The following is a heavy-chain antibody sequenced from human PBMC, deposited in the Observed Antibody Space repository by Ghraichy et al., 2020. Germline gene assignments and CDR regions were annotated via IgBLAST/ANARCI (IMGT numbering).Heavy chain of an antibody. Sequence: GGSLRLSCAASGFTFSSYAMSWVRQAPGKGLEWVSAISGSGGSTYYADSVKGRFTISRDNSKNTLYLQMNSLRAEDTAVYYCANTLLRQWEYDFWSGLDYYYGMDVWGQGTTVTVSS. CDR3: ANTLLRQWEYDFWSGLDYYYGMDV. J-gene: IGHJ6*02. V-gene: IGHV3-23*01. D-gene: IGHD3-3*01. CDR1: GFTFSSYA. CDR2: ISGSGGST.